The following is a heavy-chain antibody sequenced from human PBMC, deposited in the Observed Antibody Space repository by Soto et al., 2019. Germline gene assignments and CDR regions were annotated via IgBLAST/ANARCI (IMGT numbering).Heavy chain of an antibody. CDR2: IYYSGST. D-gene: IGHD3-10*01. J-gene: IGHJ5*02. V-gene: IGHV4-30-4*01. CDR3: ARAPYYYGSGSYYNWFDP. CDR1: GGSISSGDYY. Sequence: PSETLSLTCTVSGGSISSGDYYWSWIRQPPGKGLEWIGYIYYSGSTFYNPSLKSLVTISVDTSKNQFSLKLSSVTAADTALYYCARAPYYYGSGSYYNWFDPWGQGTLVTVSS.